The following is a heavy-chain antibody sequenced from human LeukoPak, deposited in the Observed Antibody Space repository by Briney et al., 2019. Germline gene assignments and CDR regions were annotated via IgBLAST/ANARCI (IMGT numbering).Heavy chain of an antibody. J-gene: IGHJ5*02. CDR3: AKDGGDTAIDPYNWFDP. Sequence: GASVKVSCKASGGTFSSYAISWVRQAPGKGLEWVSAISGSGGSTYYADSVKGRFTISRDNSKNTLYLQMNSLRAEDTAVYYCAKDGGDTAIDPYNWFDPWGQGTLVTVSS. CDR2: ISGSGGST. V-gene: IGHV3-23*01. D-gene: IGHD5-18*01. CDR1: GGTFSSYA.